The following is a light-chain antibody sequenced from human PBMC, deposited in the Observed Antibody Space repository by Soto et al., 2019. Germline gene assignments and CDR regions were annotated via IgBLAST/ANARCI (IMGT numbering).Light chain of an antibody. CDR2: GAS. V-gene: IGKV3-20*01. CDR3: QQYGSSVSYT. J-gene: IGKJ2*01. CDR1: QTVYSNY. Sequence: VLTQSPGTLSLSPGERATLCCRASQTVYSNYLAWYQQKPGQAPRLLIYGASSRATGIPDRFSGSGSGTDFTLTISRLEPEDFAVYYCQQYGSSVSYTFGQGTKLEIK.